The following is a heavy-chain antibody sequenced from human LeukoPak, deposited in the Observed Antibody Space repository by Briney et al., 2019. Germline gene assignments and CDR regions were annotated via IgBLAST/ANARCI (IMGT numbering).Heavy chain of an antibody. CDR2: ISAYNGNT. J-gene: IGHJ1*01. CDR3: AREDRIAVAGTFAEYFQH. D-gene: IGHD6-19*01. V-gene: IGHV1-18*01. CDR1: GYTFTSYG. Sequence: ASVKVSCKASGYTFTSYGISWVRQAPGQGLEWMGWISAYNGNTNYAQKLQGRVTMTTDTSTSTAYMELRSLRSDDTAVYYCAREDRIAVAGTFAEYFQHWGQGTLVTVSS.